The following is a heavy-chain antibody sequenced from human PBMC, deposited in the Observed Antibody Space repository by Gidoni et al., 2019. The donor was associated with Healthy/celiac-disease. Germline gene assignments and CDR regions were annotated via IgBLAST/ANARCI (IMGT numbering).Heavy chain of an antibody. V-gene: IGHV4-31*03. CDR3: ARVGAAGYWYFDL. CDR2: IYYRGST. D-gene: IGHD6-13*01. Sequence: QVQLQESGPGLVKPSQTLSLTCTVSDGSISSGGYYWSWIRQHPGKGLEWIGYIYYRGSTYYHPSLKSRVTISVDSSKNQFSLQLSSVTASDSAVYYCARVGAAGYWYFDLWGRGTLVTVSS. CDR1: DGSISSGGYY. J-gene: IGHJ2*01.